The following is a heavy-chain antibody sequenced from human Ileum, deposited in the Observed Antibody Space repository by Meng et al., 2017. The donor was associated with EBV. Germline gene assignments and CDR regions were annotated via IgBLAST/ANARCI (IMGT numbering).Heavy chain of an antibody. CDR2: IKSKIHGGTT. Sequence: VLLVGLGGGLSKRVGSLSLSCAVSGCSFSIAWMSWVRQAPGKGLEWVGRIKSKIHGGTTDTAAPVKGRFTTSRDDSENTLYLEMNSLKTEDTAVYYCVTEPHFAHWGQGTLVTVFS. CDR3: VTEPHFAH. J-gene: IGHJ4*02. V-gene: IGHV3-15*01. CDR1: GCSFSIAW.